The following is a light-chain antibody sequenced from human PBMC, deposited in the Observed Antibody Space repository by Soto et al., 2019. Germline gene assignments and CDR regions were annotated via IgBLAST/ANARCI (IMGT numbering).Light chain of an antibody. Sequence: DIKMTQSPSSLSASERDRVTITCRASQSISSFLTWYQQKAGKAPKLLIYAASSLQSGVPSRFSGSGSGTDFTLTISSLQPEDFATYYCQQSYSTPLTFGGGTKVDIK. CDR2: AAS. CDR1: QSISSF. J-gene: IGKJ4*01. V-gene: IGKV1-39*01. CDR3: QQSYSTPLT.